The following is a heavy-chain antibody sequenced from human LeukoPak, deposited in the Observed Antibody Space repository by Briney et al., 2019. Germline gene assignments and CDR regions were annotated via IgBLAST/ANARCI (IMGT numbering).Heavy chain of an antibody. Sequence: PGRSLRLSCAASRFTFSSYAVHWVRQAPGKGLEWVAVISSIVNYMYYADSVRGRFAISRDNSKDIVYLQMSSLTPEDTAVYYCARQGPPGQWYLDLWGRGGTLVTVSS. V-gene: IGHV3-30*09. CDR2: ISSIVNYM. CDR1: RFTFSSYA. CDR3: ARQGPPGQWYLDL. J-gene: IGHJ2*01.